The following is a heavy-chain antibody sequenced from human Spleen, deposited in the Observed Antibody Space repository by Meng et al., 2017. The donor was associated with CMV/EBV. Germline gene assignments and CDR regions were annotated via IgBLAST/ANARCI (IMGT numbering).Heavy chain of an antibody. D-gene: IGHD4-11*01. CDR2: ISPNSGDT. CDR1: GYTFTGNY. J-gene: IGHJ6*02. CDR3: ARDGGGVTTAYYYGMGV. V-gene: IGHV1-2*02. Sequence: ASVKVSCKASGYTFTGNYIHWVRQAPGQGLEWMGWISPNSGDTNYVQKFQGRVTMTRDTSINTAYMELRRLRSDDTAIYYCARDGGGVTTAYYYGMGVWGQGTTVTVSS.